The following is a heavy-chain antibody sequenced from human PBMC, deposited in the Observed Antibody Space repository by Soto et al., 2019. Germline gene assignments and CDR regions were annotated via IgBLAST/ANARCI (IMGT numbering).Heavy chain of an antibody. V-gene: IGHV2-5*02. D-gene: IGHD6-13*01. Sequence: QITLKESGPTLVKPTQTLTLTCTFSGFSLSTSGVGVGWIRQPPGKALEWLALIYWDDDKRYSPSLKSRLTITKDTSKNQVVLPMTNMDPVDTATYYCAHRPRYSSSLDYWGQGTLVTVSS. CDR2: IYWDDDK. CDR3: AHRPRYSSSLDY. CDR1: GFSLSTSGVG. J-gene: IGHJ4*02.